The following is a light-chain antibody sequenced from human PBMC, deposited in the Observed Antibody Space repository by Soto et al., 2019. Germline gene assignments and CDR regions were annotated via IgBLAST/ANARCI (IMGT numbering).Light chain of an antibody. CDR3: MQALRAPPT. Sequence: DIVMTQSPLSLPVTPGEPASISCRSSQSLLGTNGHKYLDWYLQKPGQSPQLLIYLGSNRASGVPDRFSGSGSGTDFTLKISRVEAEDVGVYHCMQALRAPPTFGQGTKVDIK. CDR2: LGS. J-gene: IGKJ1*01. CDR1: QSLLGTNGHKY. V-gene: IGKV2-28*01.